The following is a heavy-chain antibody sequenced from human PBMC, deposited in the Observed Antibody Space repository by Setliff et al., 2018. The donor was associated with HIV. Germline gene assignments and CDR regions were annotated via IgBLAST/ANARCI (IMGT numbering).Heavy chain of an antibody. D-gene: IGHD2-8*01. CDR1: GGSISSSTYY. J-gene: IGHJ5*02. CDR3: ARRGRDGVLIVFATGFDP. CDR2: IFYTGST. V-gene: IGHV4-39*01. Sequence: AETLSLTCSVSGGSISSSTYYWGWIRQPPGKGLEWIGDIFYTGSTYYNPSLKSRVAISVDPSENQFSLKLNSVTAADTAVYYCARRGRDGVLIVFATGFDPWGQGTLVTVSS.